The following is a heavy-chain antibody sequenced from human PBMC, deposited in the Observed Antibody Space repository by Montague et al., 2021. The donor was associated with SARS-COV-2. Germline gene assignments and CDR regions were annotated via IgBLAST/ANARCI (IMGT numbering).Heavy chain of an antibody. Sequence: TLSLTCTVSGGSISSGGYYWIWIRQHPGQGLEWNGYIYYSGSTYSTPSLKSRVTISVDTSKNQFSLKLSSVTAADTSVYYCARDTGISGAFDIWGQGTMVTVSS. CDR2: IYYSGST. CDR1: GGSISSGGYY. V-gene: IGHV4-31*03. CDR3: ARDTGISGAFDI. D-gene: IGHD2-15*01. J-gene: IGHJ3*02.